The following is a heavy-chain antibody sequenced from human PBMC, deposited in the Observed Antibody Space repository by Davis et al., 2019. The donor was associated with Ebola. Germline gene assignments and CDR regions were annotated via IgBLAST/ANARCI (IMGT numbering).Heavy chain of an antibody. CDR1: GFNVSSNY. Sequence: GGSLRLSCAASGFNVSSNYLSWVRQAPGKGLEWVAIIYSGGGTLYGDSVKGRFTIARHNAKNSLYLQMNSLRAEDTAVYYCARPDRSIRTTPGYWGQGTLVTVSS. J-gene: IGHJ4*02. CDR2: IYSGGGT. CDR3: ARPDRSIRTTPGY. V-gene: IGHV3-53*01. D-gene: IGHD1/OR15-1a*01.